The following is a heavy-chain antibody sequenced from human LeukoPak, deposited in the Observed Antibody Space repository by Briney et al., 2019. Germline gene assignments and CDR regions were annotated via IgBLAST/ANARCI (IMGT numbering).Heavy chain of an antibody. J-gene: IGHJ4*02. D-gene: IGHD3-9*01. CDR3: AGHLRYFDY. CDR2: INHSGST. CDR1: GGSISSSSYY. V-gene: IGHV4-39*07. Sequence: SSETLSLTCTVSGGSISSSSYYWGWIRQPPGKGLEWIGEINHSGSTNYNPSLKSRVTISVDTSKNQFSLKLSSVTAADTAVYYCAGHLRYFDYWGQGTLVTVSS.